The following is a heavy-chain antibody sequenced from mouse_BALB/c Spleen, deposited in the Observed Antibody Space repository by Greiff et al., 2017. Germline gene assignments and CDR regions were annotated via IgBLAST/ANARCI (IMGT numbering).Heavy chain of an antibody. V-gene: IGHV5-12-2*01. CDR2: ISNGGGST. D-gene: IGHD2-4*01. CDR1: GFTFSSYT. Sequence: EVQVVESGGGLVQPGGSLKLSCAASGFTFSSYTMSWVRQTPEKRLEWVAYISNGGGSTYYPDTVKGRFTFSRDNAKNTLYLQMSSLKSEDTAMYYCARGDYDSDYFDYWGQGTTRTVAS. J-gene: IGHJ2*01. CDR3: ARGDYDSDYFDY.